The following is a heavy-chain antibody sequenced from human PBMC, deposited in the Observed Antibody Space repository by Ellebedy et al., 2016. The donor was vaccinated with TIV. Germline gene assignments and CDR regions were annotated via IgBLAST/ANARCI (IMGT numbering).Heavy chain of an antibody. V-gene: IGHV1-3*01. D-gene: IGHD3-16*01. CDR2: ISAGNANT. Sequence: AASVKVSCKTSGYTFSSYPIHWVRQAPGQRLEWMGWISAGNANTEYSQKFQGRVTITRDASASTVYMELSSLRAEDTAVYYGGRDYGWSKIGGADHWGQGTLVTVSS. CDR3: GRDYGWSKIGGADH. J-gene: IGHJ5*02. CDR1: GYTFSSYP.